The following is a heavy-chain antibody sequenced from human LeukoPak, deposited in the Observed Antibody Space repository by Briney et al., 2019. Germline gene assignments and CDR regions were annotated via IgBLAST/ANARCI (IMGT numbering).Heavy chain of an antibody. J-gene: IGHJ4*02. D-gene: IGHD4-23*01. V-gene: IGHV3-11*01. CDR3: VRRFYGGNPVDFFDY. CDR1: GFTFRDHD. Sequence: GGSLRLSCAASGFTFRDHDMTWLRQSPGQGLKCMSYISTSGSTTSYADSVRGRFTISRDNARNSLHLQMNSLSADDTALYYCVRRFYGGNPVDFFDYWGQGTLVTVSS. CDR2: ISTSGSTT.